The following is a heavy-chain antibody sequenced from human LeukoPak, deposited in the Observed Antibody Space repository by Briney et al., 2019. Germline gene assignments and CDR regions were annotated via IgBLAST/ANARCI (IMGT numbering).Heavy chain of an antibody. D-gene: IGHD3-10*01. V-gene: IGHV3-23*01. CDR3: AKLTSDTMVRGVTTDY. J-gene: IGHJ4*02. Sequence: GPSLRLSCAADGLTVSSYGTRWARQDPRKGLEWVSSITATGGGTYYADSVKGRFSISRDNSRNTLYLQVTSLRAEDTAVYYCAKLTSDTMVRGVTTDYWGQGTLVTVSS. CDR1: GLTVSSYG. CDR2: ITATGGGT.